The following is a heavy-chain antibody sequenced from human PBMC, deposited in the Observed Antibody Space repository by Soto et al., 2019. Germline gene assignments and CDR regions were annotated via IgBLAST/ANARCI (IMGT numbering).Heavy chain of an antibody. CDR3: ARPDSRPSWYYYGMDV. Sequence: ETLSLTCAVYGGSFSGYYWSWIRQPPGKGLEWIGEINHSGSTNYNPSLKSRVTISVDTSKNQFSLKLSSVTAADTAVYYCARPDSRPSWYYYGMDVWGQGTTVTVSS. CDR1: GGSFSGYY. J-gene: IGHJ6*02. CDR2: INHSGST. V-gene: IGHV4-34*01. D-gene: IGHD3-22*01.